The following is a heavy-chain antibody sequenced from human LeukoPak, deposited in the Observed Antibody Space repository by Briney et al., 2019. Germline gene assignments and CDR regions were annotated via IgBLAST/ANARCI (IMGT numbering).Heavy chain of an antibody. J-gene: IGHJ5*02. CDR1: GYTFTSYD. CDR2: ISAYNGNT. V-gene: IGHV1-18*01. D-gene: IGHD3-10*01. CDR3: ARIYGSGSSLYNWFDP. Sequence: ASVKVSCKASGYTFTSYDISWVRQAPGQGLEWMGWISAYNGNTNYAQKLQGRVTMTTDTSTSTAYMELRSLRSDDTAVYYCARIYGSGSSLYNWFDPWGQGTLVTVSS.